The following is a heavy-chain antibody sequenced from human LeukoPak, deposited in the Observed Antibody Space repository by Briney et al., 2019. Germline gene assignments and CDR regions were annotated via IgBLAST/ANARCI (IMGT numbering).Heavy chain of an antibody. D-gene: IGHD3-16*02. Sequence: ASVKVSCKASGFTFTGYYIHWVRQAPGQGLEWMGYINPHSGGTNSPQKFQGRVTMTTDTSISAAYMELSSLISDDTAMYYCVREGNELLSKNFDYRGQRTLVTVSS. CDR1: GFTFTGYY. CDR2: INPHSGGT. CDR3: VREGNELLSKNFDY. V-gene: IGHV1-2*02. J-gene: IGHJ4*02.